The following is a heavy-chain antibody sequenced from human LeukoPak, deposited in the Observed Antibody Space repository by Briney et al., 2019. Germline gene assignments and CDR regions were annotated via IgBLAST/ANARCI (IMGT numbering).Heavy chain of an antibody. J-gene: IGHJ3*02. CDR1: GGTFSSYA. D-gene: IGHD2-2*01. CDR3: AREYCSSTSCYRAFDI. Sequence: SVKVSCKASGGTFSSYAISWVRQAPGQGLEWMGGIIPIFGTANYAQKFQGRVTITADKSTSTAYMELSSLRSEDTAVYYCAREYCSSTSCYRAFDIWGQGTMVTVSS. V-gene: IGHV1-69*06. CDR2: IIPIFGTA.